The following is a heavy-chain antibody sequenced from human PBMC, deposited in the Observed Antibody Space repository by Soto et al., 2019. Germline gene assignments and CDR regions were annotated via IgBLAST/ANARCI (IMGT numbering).Heavy chain of an antibody. CDR2: MFRSGST. J-gene: IGHJ4*02. D-gene: IGHD3-22*01. Sequence: SETLSLTCAVSGYSISSGYYWGWIRQPPGKGLEWIGSMFRSGSTYYNPSLKSRVTISADTSKNQFSLTLRSVTAADTAMYYCACIRYSYDSSTYPYLGYWRQRTLVTVSS. V-gene: IGHV4-38-2*01. CDR3: ACIRYSYDSSTYPYLGY. CDR1: GYSISSGYY.